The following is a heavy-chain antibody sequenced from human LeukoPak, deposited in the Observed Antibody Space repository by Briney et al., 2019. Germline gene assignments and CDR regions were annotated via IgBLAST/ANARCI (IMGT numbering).Heavy chain of an antibody. Sequence: SETLSLTCAVYGGSLTGYYWSWIRQPPGKGLEWIGEINQSGSTNYNPSLKSRTTMSVDTSRNQFFLKLSSVNAADTAVYYCARARSLYDSSGYYFDYWGQGTLVTVSS. J-gene: IGHJ4*02. V-gene: IGHV4-34*10. CDR1: GGSLTGYY. CDR2: INQSGST. CDR3: ARARSLYDSSGYYFDY. D-gene: IGHD3-22*01.